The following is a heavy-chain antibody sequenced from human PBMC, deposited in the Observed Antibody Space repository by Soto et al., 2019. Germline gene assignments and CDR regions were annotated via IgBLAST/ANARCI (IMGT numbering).Heavy chain of an antibody. V-gene: IGHV1-8*01. Sequence: ASVKVTCKASGYTFTSYDINWVRQATGQGLEWMGWMNPNSGNTGYAQKFQGRVTMTRNTSISTAYMELSSLRSEDTAVYYCGRAYAYYDFWDNRYYFDYWGQGTLVTVSS. D-gene: IGHD3-3*01. CDR3: GRAYAYYDFWDNRYYFDY. CDR1: GYTFTSYD. CDR2: MNPNSGNT. J-gene: IGHJ4*02.